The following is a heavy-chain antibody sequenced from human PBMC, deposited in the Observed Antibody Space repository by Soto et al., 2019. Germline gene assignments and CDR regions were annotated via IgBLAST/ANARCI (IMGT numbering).Heavy chain of an antibody. J-gene: IGHJ6*02. CDR1: GFTFSDYG. CDR3: AKDHWAAYSGYAIRNDLDV. Sequence: QVQLVESGGGVVQPGRSLRLSCAASGFTFSDYGIHWVRKAPGKGLEWVAVISYEGSKTYYADSVKGRFTISRDNSKNTLYLQMASLRPEDTAVYYCAKDHWAAYSGYAIRNDLDVWGQGTTVTVSS. CDR2: ISYEGSKT. V-gene: IGHV3-30*18. D-gene: IGHD5-12*01.